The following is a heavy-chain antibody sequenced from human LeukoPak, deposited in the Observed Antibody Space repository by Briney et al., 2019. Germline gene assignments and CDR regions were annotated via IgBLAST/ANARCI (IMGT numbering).Heavy chain of an antibody. CDR2: ISDSGGTK. CDR3: ARGAGPLFDP. J-gene: IGHJ5*02. CDR1: GFTFTDYY. Sequence: GGSLRLFCAASGFTFTDYYMSWIRQAPGKGLEWISYISDSGGTKHYADSVKGRFTISRDNAKNSLYLQTNSLRAEDTAVYYCARGAGPLFDPWGQGTLVTVSS. V-gene: IGHV3-11*01.